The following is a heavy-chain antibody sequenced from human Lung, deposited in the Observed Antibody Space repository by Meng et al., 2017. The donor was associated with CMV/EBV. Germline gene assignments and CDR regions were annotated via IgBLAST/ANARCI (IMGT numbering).Heavy chain of an antibody. CDR2: IYYSGST. CDR1: GGSISSGGYC. V-gene: IGHV4-31*03. Sequence: SETLSLXCTVPGGSISSGGYCWSWIRQHPGKGLEWIGYIYYSGSTYYNPSLKSRVTISVDTSKNQFSLTLSSVTAADTAVYYCASKPDYYGSGSYYYYGMDVWGQGTXVTVSS. J-gene: IGHJ6*02. D-gene: IGHD3-10*01. CDR3: ASKPDYYGSGSYYYYGMDV.